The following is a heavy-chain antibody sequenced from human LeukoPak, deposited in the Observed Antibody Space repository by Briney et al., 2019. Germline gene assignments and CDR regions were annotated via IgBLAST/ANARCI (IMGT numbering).Heavy chain of an antibody. CDR1: GFTFSSYG. CDR2: ISYDGSNK. J-gene: IGHJ4*02. CDR3: ARDEATVTTNYFDY. D-gene: IGHD4-11*01. V-gene: IGHV3-30*03. Sequence: GGSLRLSCAASGFTFSSYGMHWVRQAPGKGLEWVAVISYDGSNKYYADSVKGRFTISRDNSKNTLYLQMNSLRAEDTAVYYCARDEATVTTNYFDYWGQGTLVTVSS.